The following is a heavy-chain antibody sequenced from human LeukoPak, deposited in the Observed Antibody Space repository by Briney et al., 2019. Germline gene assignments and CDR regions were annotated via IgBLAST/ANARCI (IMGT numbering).Heavy chain of an antibody. Sequence: GGSLRLSCVASGFTFSTYSMNWVRQAPGKGLEWVSSISSSSSYIYYADSVKGRFTISRDNAKNSLYLQMSSLRAEDMAVYYCATQHYGLFDYWGQGTLVTVSS. D-gene: IGHD4-17*01. CDR3: ATQHYGLFDY. CDR1: GFTFSTYS. J-gene: IGHJ4*02. V-gene: IGHV3-21*01. CDR2: ISSSSSYI.